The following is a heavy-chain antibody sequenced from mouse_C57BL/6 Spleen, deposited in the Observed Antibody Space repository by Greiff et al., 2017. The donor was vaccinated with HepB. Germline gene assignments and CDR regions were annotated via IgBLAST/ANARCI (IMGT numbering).Heavy chain of an antibody. CDR1: GFTFSDYG. CDR2: ISSGSSTI. V-gene: IGHV5-17*01. J-gene: IGHJ1*03. CDR3: ARFYGSRWYFDV. D-gene: IGHD1-1*01. Sequence: EVKLMESGGGLVKPGGSLKLSCAASGFTFSDYGMHWVRQAPEKGLEWVAYISSGSSTIYYADTVKGRFTISRDNAKNTLFLQMTSLRSEETAMYYCARFYGSRWYFDVWGTGTTVTVSS.